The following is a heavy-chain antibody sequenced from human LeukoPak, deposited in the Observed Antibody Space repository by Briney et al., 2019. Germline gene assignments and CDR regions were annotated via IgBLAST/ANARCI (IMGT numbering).Heavy chain of an antibody. CDR3: AKDYYYDSSGFTEDYFDY. CDR2: IRYDGSNK. Sequence: GGSLRLSCAASGFTFSSYGMRWVRQAPGKGLEWVAFIRYDGSNKYYADSVKGRFTISRDNSKNTLYLQMNSLRAEDTAVYYCAKDYYYDSSGFTEDYFDYWGQGTLVTVSS. D-gene: IGHD3-22*01. CDR1: GFTFSSYG. V-gene: IGHV3-30*02. J-gene: IGHJ4*02.